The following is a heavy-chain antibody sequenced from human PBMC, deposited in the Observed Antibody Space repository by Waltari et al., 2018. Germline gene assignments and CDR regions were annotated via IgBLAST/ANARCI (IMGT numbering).Heavy chain of an antibody. CDR1: GGSISSGGYY. CDR2: IYYSGST. Sequence: QVQLQESGPGLVKPSQTLSLTCTVSGGSISSGGYYWRWIRQHPGKGLEWIGYIYYSGSTYYNPSLKSRVTISVDTSKNQFSLKLSSVTAADTAVYYCARGINYYDSSGPKASNWFDPWGQGTLVTVSS. D-gene: IGHD3-22*01. J-gene: IGHJ5*02. V-gene: IGHV4-31*03. CDR3: ARGINYYDSSGPKASNWFDP.